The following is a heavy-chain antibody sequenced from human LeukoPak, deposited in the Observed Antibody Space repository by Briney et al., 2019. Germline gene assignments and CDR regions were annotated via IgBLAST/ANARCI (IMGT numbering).Heavy chain of an antibody. CDR2: ISAYNGHT. D-gene: IGHD2-2*02. CDR1: GYTFTSYG. Sequence: ASVKVSCKASGYTFTSYGISWVRQAPGQGLEWMGWISAYNGHTSCAQKLQGRVTMTTDTSTSTAYMELRSLRSDDTAVYYCARDYPGYCSSTSCYRPVDYWGQGTLVTVSS. V-gene: IGHV1-18*01. J-gene: IGHJ4*02. CDR3: ARDYPGYCSSTSCYRPVDY.